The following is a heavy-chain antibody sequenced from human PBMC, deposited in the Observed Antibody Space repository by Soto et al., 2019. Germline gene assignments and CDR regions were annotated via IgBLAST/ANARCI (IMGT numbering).Heavy chain of an antibody. J-gene: IGHJ4*02. CDR1: GLTFSSHW. Sequence: GGSLRLSCAASGLTFSSHWMTWVGQAPGKGLEWVANIKQDGSERYYVDSVKGRFSISRDNAENSLYLQMTGLRAEDTAVYYCAREDTYGLYVDYWGQGTLVTVSS. D-gene: IGHD5-18*01. V-gene: IGHV3-7*01. CDR3: AREDTYGLYVDY. CDR2: IKQDGSER.